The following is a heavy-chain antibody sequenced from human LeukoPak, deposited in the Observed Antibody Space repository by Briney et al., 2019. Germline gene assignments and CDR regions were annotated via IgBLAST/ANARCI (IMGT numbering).Heavy chain of an antibody. J-gene: IGHJ4*02. D-gene: IGHD1-26*01. CDR2: IKSKTDGGTT. Sequence: GGSLRLSCAASGFTFSNAWMSWVRQAPGKGLEWVGRIKSKTDGGTTDYAAPVKGRFTISRDDSKNTLYLQMNSLRAEDTAVYYCARDLIVGATTFGYWGQGTLVTVSS. CDR1: GFTFSNAW. V-gene: IGHV3-15*01. CDR3: ARDLIVGATTFGY.